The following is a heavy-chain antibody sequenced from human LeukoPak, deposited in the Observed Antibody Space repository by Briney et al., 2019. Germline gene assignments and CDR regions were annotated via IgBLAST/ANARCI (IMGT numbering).Heavy chain of an antibody. Sequence: PGGSLRLSCAASGFTFDDYAMHWVRQAPGKGLEWVSYISSSGSIIYYADSVKGRFTISRDNAKNSLYLQMNSLRTEDTALYYCAKDIGPYYDFWSGYLDYWGQGTLVTVSS. CDR1: GFTFDDYA. CDR2: ISSSGSII. J-gene: IGHJ4*02. V-gene: IGHV3-43*02. CDR3: AKDIGPYYDFWSGYLDY. D-gene: IGHD3-3*01.